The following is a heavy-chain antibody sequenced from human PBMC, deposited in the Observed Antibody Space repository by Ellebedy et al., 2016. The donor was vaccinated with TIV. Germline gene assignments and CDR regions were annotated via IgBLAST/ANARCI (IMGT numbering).Heavy chain of an antibody. CDR3: ARGSHYYDSSAYHD. D-gene: IGHD3-22*01. Sequence: ASVKVSXXASGYTFTSYGISWVRQAPGQGLEWMGWISAYNGNTNYAQKLQGRVTMTTETSTSTAYVELRSLRSDDTAVYYCARGSHYYDSSAYHDWGQGTLVTVSS. V-gene: IGHV1-18*01. CDR1: GYTFTSYG. CDR2: ISAYNGNT. J-gene: IGHJ4*02.